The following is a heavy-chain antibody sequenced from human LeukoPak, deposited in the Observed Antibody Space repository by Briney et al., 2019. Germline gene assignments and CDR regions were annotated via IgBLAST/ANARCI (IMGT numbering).Heavy chain of an antibody. CDR2: IYYSGST. Sequence: PSETLSLTCTVSGGSIISYYWSWIRQPPGKGLEWIGYIYYSGSTNYNPSLKSRVTISVDTSKNQFSLKLSSVTAADTAVYYCARDNWNYGSSMDVWGQGTTVTVSS. CDR3: ARDNWNYGSSMDV. CDR1: GGSIISYY. D-gene: IGHD1-7*01. V-gene: IGHV4-59*01. J-gene: IGHJ6*02.